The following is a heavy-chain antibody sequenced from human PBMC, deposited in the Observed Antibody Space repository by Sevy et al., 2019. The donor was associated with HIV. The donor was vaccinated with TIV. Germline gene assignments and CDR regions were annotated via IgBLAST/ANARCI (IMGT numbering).Heavy chain of an antibody. Sequence: GGSLRLSYAASGFTFSSYAMSWVRQAPGKGLEWVSAISGSGGSTYYADSVKGWFTISRDNSKNTLYLQMNSLRAEDTAVYYCAKEHVYDYVWGSYRYSHLESEYFQHWGQGTLVTVSS. D-gene: IGHD3-16*02. CDR2: ISGSGGST. V-gene: IGHV3-23*01. J-gene: IGHJ1*01. CDR1: GFTFSSYA. CDR3: AKEHVYDYVWGSYRYSHLESEYFQH.